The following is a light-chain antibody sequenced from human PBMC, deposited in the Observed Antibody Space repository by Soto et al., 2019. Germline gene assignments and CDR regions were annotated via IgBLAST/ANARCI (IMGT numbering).Light chain of an antibody. CDR3: QQYGSSRGT. CDR2: GAS. V-gene: IGKV3-20*01. Sequence: EIVLTQSPGTLSLSPGERATLSCRASQSVSSSYLAWYQQKPGQAPRLLIYGASSRATGIPDRFSGSGSGTDFTLTISGLEPEDFAVYYCQQYGSSRGTFGKGTKADIK. J-gene: IGKJ1*01. CDR1: QSVSSSY.